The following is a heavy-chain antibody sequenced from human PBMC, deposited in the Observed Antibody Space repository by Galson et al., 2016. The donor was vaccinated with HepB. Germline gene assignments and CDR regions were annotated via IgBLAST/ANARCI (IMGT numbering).Heavy chain of an antibody. V-gene: IGHV3-21*01. J-gene: IGHJ4*02. CDR1: GFTFSSYD. D-gene: IGHD2-2*01. Sequence: SLRLSCAASGFTFSSYDMDWVRQAPGQGLEWVSSIDRSSRYIYYADSVKGRVTITRDNARNSLFLQMNSLSAEDTAVYYCARASGYCSNFNCQATMDCWGQGTLVTVSS. CDR3: ARASGYCSNFNCQATMDC. CDR2: IDRSSRYI.